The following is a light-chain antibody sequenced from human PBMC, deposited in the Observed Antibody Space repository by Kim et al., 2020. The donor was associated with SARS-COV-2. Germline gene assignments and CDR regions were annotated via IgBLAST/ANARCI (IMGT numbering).Light chain of an antibody. Sequence: QPVLTQPPSVSGAPGQRVTISCTGSSSNIGAHYDVHWYQLLPGTAPKLLIYGNNNRPSGVPDRFSGSKSGTSASLAITGLQAEDEADYYCQSYDSSLSVVFGGGTQLTVL. J-gene: IGLJ2*01. V-gene: IGLV1-40*01. CDR3: QSYDSSLSVV. CDR1: SSNIGAHYD. CDR2: GNN.